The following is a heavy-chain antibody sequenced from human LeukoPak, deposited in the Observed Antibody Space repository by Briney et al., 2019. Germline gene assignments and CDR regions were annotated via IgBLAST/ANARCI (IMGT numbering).Heavy chain of an antibody. CDR2: IYTDGRT. CDR3: ARGQIYGTGSYFFDH. V-gene: IGHV3-66*01. Sequence: GGSLRLSCVASGFTVSSNYMSWVRQTPGQGRLEWVSVIYTDGRTFYTGSVTGRFTISSDNSKNTLYLQMNGPSAEDTAVYYCARGQIYGTGSYFFDHWGQGTLVTVSS. D-gene: IGHD3-10*01. CDR1: GFTVSSNY. J-gene: IGHJ4*02.